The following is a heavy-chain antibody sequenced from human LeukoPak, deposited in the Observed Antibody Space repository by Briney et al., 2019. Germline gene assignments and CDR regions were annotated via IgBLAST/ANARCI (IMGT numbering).Heavy chain of an antibody. CDR3: AKDLIMVRGVIVDAFDI. D-gene: IGHD3-10*01. Sequence: PGGSLRLSCAASGFTFSSYAMSWVRQAPGKGLEWVSAISGSGGSTYYADSVKGRFTISRDNSKNTLYLQMNSLRVEDTAVYYCAKDLIMVRGVIVDAFDIWGQGTMVTVSS. V-gene: IGHV3-23*01. CDR1: GFTFSSYA. J-gene: IGHJ3*02. CDR2: ISGSGGST.